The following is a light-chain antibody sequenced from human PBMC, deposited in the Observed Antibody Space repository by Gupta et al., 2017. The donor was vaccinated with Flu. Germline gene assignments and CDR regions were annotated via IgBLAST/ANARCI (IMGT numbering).Light chain of an antibody. J-gene: IGKJ1*01. CDR3: QQYNNWPST. V-gene: IGKV3-15*01. CDR1: QSVYKY. Sequence: EVAMTQSPATLSVSPGDTVSLSCRASQSVYKYFAWYQQNPGQAPRLLIYGASTRATGIPDRFRGSGSGTEFTLTISSLQSEEFAVYFCQQYNNWPSTFGQGTKVEIK. CDR2: GAS.